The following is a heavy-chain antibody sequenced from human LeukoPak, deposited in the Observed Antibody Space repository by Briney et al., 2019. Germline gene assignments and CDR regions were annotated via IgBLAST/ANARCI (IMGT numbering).Heavy chain of an antibody. CDR3: ARENNSGWYRKAAFDY. D-gene: IGHD6-19*01. Sequence: ASVKVSCKASGYTFTGYYMHWVRQTPGQRLEWVGWINPNGGGTIFAQKFQGRVTLTRDTSITTAYLEVNRLESDDTAIYYCARENNSGWYRKAAFDYWGQGALVTVTS. V-gene: IGHV1-2*02. CDR1: GYTFTGYY. CDR2: INPNGGGT. J-gene: IGHJ4*02.